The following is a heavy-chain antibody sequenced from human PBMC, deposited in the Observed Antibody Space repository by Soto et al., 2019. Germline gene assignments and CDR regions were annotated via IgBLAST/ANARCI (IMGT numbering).Heavy chain of an antibody. Sequence: DVQLVESGGGLIQPGESLRLSCAAFGLTVSGKKYVAWVHQAPGKGLEWVSALYDVDGSFYADSVKGRFTTSSDSSKTTVYLQMNGLRPDDTAVYYCATWHEREHAYDVWGQGTTVTVSS. CDR1: GLTVSGKKY. J-gene: IGHJ3*01. CDR2: LYDVDGS. CDR3: ATWHEREHAYDV. D-gene: IGHD1-26*01. V-gene: IGHV3-53*01.